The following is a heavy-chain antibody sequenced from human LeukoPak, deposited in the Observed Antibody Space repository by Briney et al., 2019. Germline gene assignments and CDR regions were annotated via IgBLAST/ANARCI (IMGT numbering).Heavy chain of an antibody. CDR1: GFTFSSHA. V-gene: IGHV3-23*01. CDR2: IRGSGDNT. Sequence: GGSLRLSCAASGFTFSSHAMSWVRQAPGKGLEWVSAIRGSGDNTFYADSVKGRFAISRDNSKNTVYLQMNSLRAEDTAGYYFARYVGWGGYDALDIWGQGTMVTVSS. D-gene: IGHD3-16*01. CDR3: ARYVGWGGYDALDI. J-gene: IGHJ3*02.